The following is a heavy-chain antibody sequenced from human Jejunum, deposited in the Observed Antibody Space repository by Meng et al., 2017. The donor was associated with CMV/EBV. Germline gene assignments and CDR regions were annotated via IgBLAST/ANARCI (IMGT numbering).Heavy chain of an antibody. Sequence: QARRWEWGRELVKASASSSLTCAVAVGSMSSTSWGRWVRQPPGKGLEWIGEIYHIGSTNYNPSLKSRGSIAVDRSKNQFSLRLSSVTAPDTAVYYCARGYDSRGYGTHSFDYCGQGTLVTVSS. CDR3: ARGYDSRGYGTHSFDY. J-gene: IGHJ4*02. D-gene: IGHD3-22*01. CDR2: IYHIGST. CDR1: VGSMSSTSW. V-gene: IGHV4-4*02.